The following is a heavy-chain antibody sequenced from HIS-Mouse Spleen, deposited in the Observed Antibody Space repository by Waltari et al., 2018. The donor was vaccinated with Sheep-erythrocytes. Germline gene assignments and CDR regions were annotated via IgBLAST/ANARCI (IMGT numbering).Heavy chain of an antibody. J-gene: IGHJ4*02. CDR1: GFTFDDYA. CDR2: ISSDGGST. D-gene: IGHD5-12*01. CDR3: AKDKFVGYSGYYFDY. V-gene: IGHV3-43D*03. Sequence: EVQLVESGGVVVQPGGSLRLSCAASGFTFDDYAMQWVRQGPGKGLESVSLISSDGGSTYYADSVKGRFTISRDNSKNSLYLQMNSLRAEDTALYYCAKDKFVGYSGYYFDYWGQGTLVTVSS.